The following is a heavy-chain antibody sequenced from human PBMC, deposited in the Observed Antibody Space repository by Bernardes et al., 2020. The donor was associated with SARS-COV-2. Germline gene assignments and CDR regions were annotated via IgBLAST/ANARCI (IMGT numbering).Heavy chain of an antibody. CDR3: ARSVSYYYGMGV. Sequence: GSVKVRFTISRDNSKNTLYLQMNSLRAEDTAVYYCARSVSYYYGMGVWGQGTTVTVSS. V-gene: IGHV3-30*07. J-gene: IGHJ6*02. D-gene: IGHD3-16*01.